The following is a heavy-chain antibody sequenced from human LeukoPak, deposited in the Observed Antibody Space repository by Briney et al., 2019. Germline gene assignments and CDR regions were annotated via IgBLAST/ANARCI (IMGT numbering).Heavy chain of an antibody. Sequence: PSETLCLTCTVSGGSISSYYWSWIRQPAGKGLEWIGRMYITGNTDYNPSLKSRVTMSLDTSKNHFSLKLSSVTAADTAVYYCARDSTASSPWYFALWGRRSLVTVSS. CDR3: ARDSTASSPWYFAL. J-gene: IGHJ2*01. CDR1: GGSISSYY. D-gene: IGHD2-21*02. V-gene: IGHV4-4*07. CDR2: MYITGNT.